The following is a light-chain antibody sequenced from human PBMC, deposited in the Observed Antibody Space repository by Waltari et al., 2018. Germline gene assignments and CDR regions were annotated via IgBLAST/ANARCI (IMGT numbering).Light chain of an antibody. J-gene: IGLJ3*02. Sequence: QSALTQPHSVSASPGQSVTIPCSGSINDVGVEDYVSWYQQLPGNAPKPILYDVVKRPSGVPSRFSGSKYGTTASLTISGLQTDDEATYYCCSYAGAYTFVFGGGTKLTVL. V-gene: IGLV2-11*01. CDR3: CSYAGAYTFV. CDR1: INDVGVEDY. CDR2: DVV.